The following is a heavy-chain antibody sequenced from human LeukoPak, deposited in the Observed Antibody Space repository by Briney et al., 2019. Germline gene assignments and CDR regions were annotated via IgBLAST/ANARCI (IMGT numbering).Heavy chain of an antibody. CDR2: ISSSGSTI. V-gene: IGHV3-48*04. D-gene: IGHD4-17*01. J-gene: IGHJ5*02. Sequence: GGSLRLSCVASGFTFSSYSMNWVRQAPGKGLEGVSYISSSGSTIYYADSVKGRFTISRDNAKNSLYLQMNSLRAEDTAVYYCARGRGIGTVTPRNWFDPWGQGTLVTVSS. CDR3: ARGRGIGTVTPRNWFDP. CDR1: GFTFSSYS.